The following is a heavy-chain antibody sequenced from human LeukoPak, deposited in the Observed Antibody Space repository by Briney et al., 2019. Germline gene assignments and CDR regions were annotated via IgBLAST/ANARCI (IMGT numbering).Heavy chain of an antibody. D-gene: IGHD2/OR15-2a*01. Sequence: GRSLRLSCAASGFTFDDYAMHWVRQAPGKGLEWVSGISWNSGSIGYADSVKGRFTISRDNAKNSLYLQMNSLRAEDTALYCCAKARGFYGPLAYWGQGTLVTVSS. J-gene: IGHJ4*02. CDR3: AKARGFYGPLAY. CDR2: ISWNSGSI. CDR1: GFTFDDYA. V-gene: IGHV3-9*01.